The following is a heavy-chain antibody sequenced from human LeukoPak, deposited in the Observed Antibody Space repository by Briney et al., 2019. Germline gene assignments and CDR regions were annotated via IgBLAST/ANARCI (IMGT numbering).Heavy chain of an antibody. CDR3: ARRPRTSRPFDI. J-gene: IGHJ3*02. V-gene: IGHV4-4*09. CDR1: GGSLSGYY. Sequence: PSETLSLTCTVSGGSLSGYYWSWIRQPPGKGLEWIGYIYSGGSTNYNPSLKSRVTISVDTSKNQFSLRLTSVTAADTAVYYCARRPRTSRPFDIWGQGTMVTVSS. CDR2: IYSGGST. D-gene: IGHD2-2*01.